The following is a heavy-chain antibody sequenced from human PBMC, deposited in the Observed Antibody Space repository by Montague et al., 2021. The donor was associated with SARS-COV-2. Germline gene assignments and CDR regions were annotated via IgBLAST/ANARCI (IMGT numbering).Heavy chain of an antibody. J-gene: IGHJ6*03. D-gene: IGHD3-10*01. V-gene: IGHV4-39*01. CDR2: ISYSGRT. CDR1: GGSVSSSPYY. CDR3: ASSYYYGSGTYVYNYYMDD. Sequence: SETRSLTCTVSGGSVSSSPYYWGWIRQPPGRGLEWVGSISYSGRTYFSPSLKSRLTISVDSSENQFSLRLSSVTAADTAVYYCASSYYYGSGTYVYNYYMDDWGKGTTVTVSS.